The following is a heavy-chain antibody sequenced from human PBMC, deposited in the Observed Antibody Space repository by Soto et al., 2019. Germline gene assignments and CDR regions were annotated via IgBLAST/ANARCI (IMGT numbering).Heavy chain of an antibody. Sequence: SETLSLTCNVSGGSISSGGYYWSWIRQNPGKRLEWIGYFSYSGSTYYTPSLKSRVTVSVERSKNQFSLMLSSVTAADTAVYNCAREYYDSSGFVWVDPWGQGTLVTVSS. V-gene: IGHV4-31*03. CDR2: FSYSGST. D-gene: IGHD3-22*01. CDR3: AREYYDSSGFVWVDP. CDR1: GGSISSGGYY. J-gene: IGHJ5*02.